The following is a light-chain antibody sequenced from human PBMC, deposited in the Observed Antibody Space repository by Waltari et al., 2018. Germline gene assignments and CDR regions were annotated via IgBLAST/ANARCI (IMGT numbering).Light chain of an antibody. CDR2: HAS. CDR3: QKYESLPAT. CDR1: QSVGKY. J-gene: IGKJ1*01. V-gene: IGKV3-20*01. Sequence: EIVLTQSQGTRSLSPGERATLSCRASQSVGKYLAGYQQRPGQAPRLLLYHASIRATGIPDRFSGSGSGTDFSLTISRLEPEDFAVYYCQKYESLPATFGQGTTVEIK.